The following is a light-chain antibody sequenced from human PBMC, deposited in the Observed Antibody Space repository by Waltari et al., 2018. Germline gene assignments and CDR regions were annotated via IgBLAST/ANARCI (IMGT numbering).Light chain of an antibody. Sequence: QSALTQPASVSGSPGQSIPISCTGTSSDVDNYNFVSWYQQHPGKAPKLMIYGVSKRPSGVSDRFSGSKSGNTASLTISGLQAEDEADYYCSSYTNIITYVFGTGTKVTVL. CDR1: SSDVDNYNF. CDR2: GVS. J-gene: IGLJ1*01. V-gene: IGLV2-14*01. CDR3: SSYTNIITYV.